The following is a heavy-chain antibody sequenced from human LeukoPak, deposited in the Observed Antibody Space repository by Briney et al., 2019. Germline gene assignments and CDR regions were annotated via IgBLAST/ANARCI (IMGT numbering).Heavy chain of an antibody. CDR1: GSSFSSAW. CDR3: TTWVGIEDYYMDV. CDR2: TKSKVEGGTT. V-gene: IGHV3-15*01. J-gene: IGHJ6*03. D-gene: IGHD1-26*01. Sequence: PGGSLRLSCAASGSSFSSAWMSWIRQAPGKGLEWVGHTKSKVEGGTTHYAAPVKGRFTISRDNSKNTLYLQMNSLKTEDTAVYYCTTWVGIEDYYMDVWGKGTTVTVS.